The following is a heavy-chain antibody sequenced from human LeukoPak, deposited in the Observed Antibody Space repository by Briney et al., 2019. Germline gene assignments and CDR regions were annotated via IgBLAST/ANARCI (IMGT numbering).Heavy chain of an antibody. CDR2: ISGSGGST. CDR3: AKDMYYYGSGCSFDY. Sequence: QPGGSLRLSCVTSGFTFINYAMTWVRQAPGKGLEWVSAISGSGGSTYYADSVKGRFTISRDNSKNTLYLQMNSLRAEDTAVYYCAKDMYYYGSGCSFDYWGQGTLVTVSS. V-gene: IGHV3-23*01. CDR1: GFTFINYA. D-gene: IGHD3-10*01. J-gene: IGHJ4*02.